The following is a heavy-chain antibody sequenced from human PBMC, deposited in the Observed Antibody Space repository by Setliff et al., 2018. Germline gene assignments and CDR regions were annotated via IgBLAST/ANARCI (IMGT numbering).Heavy chain of an antibody. D-gene: IGHD2-21*02. V-gene: IGHV4-38-2*02. Sequence: SETLSLTCTVSGYSISSGYIWGWIRQPPGKGLEWVGNIGHTGSSNYNPSLKSRLTISRDTSKNQVSLKLNSVTATDTAVYYCARDLGHGGDSDYWGQGILVTVSS. CDR1: GYSISSGYI. J-gene: IGHJ4*02. CDR3: ARDLGHGGDSDY. CDR2: IGHTGSS.